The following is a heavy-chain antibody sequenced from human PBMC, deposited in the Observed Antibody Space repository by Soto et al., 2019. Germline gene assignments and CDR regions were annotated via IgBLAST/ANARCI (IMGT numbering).Heavy chain of an antibody. CDR3: ARIGGWYDIDF. J-gene: IGHJ4*02. CDR1: GGSVSSGSFH. D-gene: IGHD6-19*01. V-gene: IGHV4-61*01. CDR2: IFYNGTA. Sequence: EQLQESGPGQVKSSETLSLTCSVSGGSVSSGSFHWSWIRQPPGKGLQFIGSIFYNGTANYSPSLKNRVSISIDTSQSQFFLQLISVAAADTAVYYCARIGGWYDIDFWGQGSLVTVSS.